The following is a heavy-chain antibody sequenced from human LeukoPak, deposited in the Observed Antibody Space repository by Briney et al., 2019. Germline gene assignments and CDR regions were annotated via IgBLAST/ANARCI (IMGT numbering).Heavy chain of an antibody. CDR1: GFTFNTYT. CDR3: ARSGDYGDYFDY. Sequence: GGFLRLSCAASGFTFNTYTMNWVRQAPGKGLEWVSSIISTSSYIYYADSVKGRFTISRDNAKNSLYLQMNSLRAEDTAVYYCARSGDYGDYFDYWGQGTLVTVSS. V-gene: IGHV3-21*01. J-gene: IGHJ4*02. D-gene: IGHD4-17*01. CDR2: IISTSSYI.